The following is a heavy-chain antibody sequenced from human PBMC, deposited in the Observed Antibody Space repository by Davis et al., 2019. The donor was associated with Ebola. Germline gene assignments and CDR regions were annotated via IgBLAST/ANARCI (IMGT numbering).Heavy chain of an antibody. CDR2: ISYDGSNK. Sequence: PGGSLRLSCAASGFTFSSYAMHWVRQAPGKGLEWVAVISYDGSNKYYADSVKGRFTISRDNSKNTLYLQMNSLRAEDTALYYCAKESGSSPTNYYGMDVWGQGTTVTVSS. CDR3: AKESGSSPTNYYGMDV. V-gene: IGHV3-30-3*01. D-gene: IGHD6-6*01. CDR1: GFTFSSYA. J-gene: IGHJ6*02.